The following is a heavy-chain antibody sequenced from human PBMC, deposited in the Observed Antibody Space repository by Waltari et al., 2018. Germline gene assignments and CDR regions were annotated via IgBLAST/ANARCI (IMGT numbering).Heavy chain of an antibody. Sequence: EVQLVESGGGLVQPGGSLRLYCAASGCTFSSYSMNWVRQAPGKGLEWVSYISSSSSTIYYADSVKGRFTISRDNAKNSLYLQMNSLGAEDTAVYYCASTLRLVGFDPWGQGTLVTVSS. V-gene: IGHV3-48*01. J-gene: IGHJ5*02. CDR1: GCTFSSYS. CDR2: ISSSSSTI. CDR3: ASTLRLVGFDP. D-gene: IGHD5-12*01.